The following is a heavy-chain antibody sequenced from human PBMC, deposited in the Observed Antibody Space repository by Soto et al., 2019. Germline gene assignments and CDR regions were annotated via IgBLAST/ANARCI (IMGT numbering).Heavy chain of an antibody. D-gene: IGHD4-17*01. V-gene: IGHV1-46*02. CDR1: GYNFNQYY. CDR2: INLRGGTT. J-gene: IGHJ4*02. Sequence: QVQLVQSGPEVRKPGASVRLSCATSGYNFNQYYIHWVRQAPGQGLEWMGIINLRGGTTEYAHKFRGRVTVTGDTSTRTASMELSSLRSEDTAVDFCARGPDDSDVPRWDHWGQGTLITVSS. CDR3: ARGPDDSDVPRWDH.